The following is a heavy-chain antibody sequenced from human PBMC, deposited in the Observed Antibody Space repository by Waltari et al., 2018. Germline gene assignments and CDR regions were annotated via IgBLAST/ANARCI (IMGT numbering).Heavy chain of an antibody. CDR3: AKGSSDSRPYHFDF. J-gene: IGHJ4*02. CDR1: GFTFKRNA. CDR2: ITASGAST. Sequence: EVQLLESGGDLVQPGGSLRISCAASGFTFKRNAMSWVRQAPGKGLEWVSAITASGASTLYADSVKGRFTISRDNSMNTLYLQMKSLRVDDTAIYYCAKGSSDSRPYHFDFWGQGTLITVSS. D-gene: IGHD6-25*01. V-gene: IGHV3-23*01.